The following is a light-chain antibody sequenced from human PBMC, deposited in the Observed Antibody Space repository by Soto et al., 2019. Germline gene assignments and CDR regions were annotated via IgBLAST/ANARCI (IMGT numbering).Light chain of an antibody. V-gene: IGKV3-20*01. CDR3: HQSGSSPFT. J-gene: IGKJ2*01. Sequence: EIVLTQSPGTLSLSPGQRATLSCRASQSLSSNYLAWYEQKPGQAPSLLIYGASTRAPGIPDRFSGSGSGTDITLTINKVEPEDVAVYYCHQSGSSPFTFGQGTKLEIK. CDR1: QSLSSNY. CDR2: GAS.